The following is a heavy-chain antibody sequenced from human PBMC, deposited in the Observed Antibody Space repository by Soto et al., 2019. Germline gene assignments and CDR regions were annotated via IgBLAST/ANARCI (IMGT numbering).Heavy chain of an antibody. D-gene: IGHD3-9*01. CDR3: ATRTRLRYFDWLQDYYYYGMDV. Sequence: LSLTCTVSGGSISSSSYYWGWIRQPPGKGLEWIGSIYYSGSTYYNPSLKSRVTISVDTSKNQFSLKLSSVTAADTAVYYCATRTRLRYFDWLQDYYYYGMDVWGQGTTVTVSS. CDR2: IYYSGST. J-gene: IGHJ6*02. V-gene: IGHV4-39*01. CDR1: GGSISSSSYY.